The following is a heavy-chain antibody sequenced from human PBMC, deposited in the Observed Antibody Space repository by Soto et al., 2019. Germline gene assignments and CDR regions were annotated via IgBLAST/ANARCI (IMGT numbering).Heavy chain of an antibody. CDR1: GGSISDSY. Sequence: LTCTVSGGSISDSYWSWIRQPPGKGLEWIGYIYYSGSTNYNPSLKSRVTISVDTSKNQFSLKLSSVTAADTAVYYCARDAVAARNFYYFDYWGQGTLVTVSS. V-gene: IGHV4-59*01. J-gene: IGHJ4*02. CDR3: ARDAVAARNFYYFDY. CDR2: IYYSGST. D-gene: IGHD6-19*01.